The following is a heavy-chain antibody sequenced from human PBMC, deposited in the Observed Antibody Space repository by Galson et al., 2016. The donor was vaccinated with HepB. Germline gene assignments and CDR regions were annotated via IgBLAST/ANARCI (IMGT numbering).Heavy chain of an antibody. D-gene: IGHD6-19*01. CDR3: ARRGSGWSLFDA. V-gene: IGHV5-51*01. CDR2: IYPGDSDT. J-gene: IGHJ4*02. CDR1: GYSFSSYW. Sequence: QSGAEVKKPGESLKISCRGSGYSFSSYWIGWVRQMPGKGLGWLGNIYPGDSDTRYSPSFQGQVSISADKSITTAYLQWSSLKASDTAFYYCARRGSGWSLFDAWGQGTLVTVSS.